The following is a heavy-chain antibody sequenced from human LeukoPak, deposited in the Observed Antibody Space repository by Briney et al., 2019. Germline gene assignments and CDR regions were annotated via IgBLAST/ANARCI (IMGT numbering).Heavy chain of an antibody. Sequence: ASVKVSCKASGYTFTNYGVSWVRQAPAQGLEWMGWIHPYNGNTIYAQKLQDRVTMTTDTSTSTAYMELRSLKFDDTAVYYCARDRLYSVYDANYYYYGLDVWGQGTTVTVSS. D-gene: IGHD5/OR15-5a*01. CDR3: ARDRLYSVYDANYYYYGLDV. CDR2: IHPYNGNT. V-gene: IGHV1-18*01. J-gene: IGHJ6*02. CDR1: GYTFTNYG.